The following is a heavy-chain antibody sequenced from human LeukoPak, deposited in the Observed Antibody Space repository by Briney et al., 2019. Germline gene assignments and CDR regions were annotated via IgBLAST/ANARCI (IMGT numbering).Heavy chain of an antibody. Sequence: PSETLSLTCAVYGGSFSGYYWSWIRQPPGKGLEWIGEINHSGNTNYNPSLKSRVTISVDTSKNQFSLKLSSVTAADTAVYYCARGGLSIAARPGDFQHWGQGTLVTVSS. V-gene: IGHV4-34*01. CDR1: GGSFSGYY. D-gene: IGHD6-6*01. J-gene: IGHJ1*01. CDR3: ARGGLSIAARPGDFQH. CDR2: INHSGNT.